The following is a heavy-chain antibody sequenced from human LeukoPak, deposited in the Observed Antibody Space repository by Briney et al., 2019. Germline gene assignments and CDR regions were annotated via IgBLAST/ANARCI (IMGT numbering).Heavy chain of an antibody. V-gene: IGHV3-21*01. J-gene: IGHJ4*02. D-gene: IGHD6-19*01. Sequence: PGGSLRLSCAASGFTFSSYSMNWVRQAPGKGLEWVSSISSSSSYIYYADSVKGRFTISRDNAKNSLYLQMNSLRAEDTAVYYCVRDLGIAVAPGYWGQGTLVTVSS. CDR1: GFTFSSYS. CDR3: VRDLGIAVAPGY. CDR2: ISSSSSYI.